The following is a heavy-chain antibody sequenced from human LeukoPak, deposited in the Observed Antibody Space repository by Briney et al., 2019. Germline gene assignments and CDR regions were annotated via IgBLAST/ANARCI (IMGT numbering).Heavy chain of an antibody. CDR1: GFTFSSYE. Sequence: GGSLRLSCAASGFTFSSYEMNWVRQAPGKGLEWVSYISSSGSTIYYADSVKGRFTISRDNAKSSLFLRMNSLRAEDTAVYYCARGSGNYFARFYFDSWGQGTLVTVSS. CDR2: ISSSGSTI. V-gene: IGHV3-48*03. J-gene: IGHJ4*02. D-gene: IGHD1-26*01. CDR3: ARGSGNYFARFYFDS.